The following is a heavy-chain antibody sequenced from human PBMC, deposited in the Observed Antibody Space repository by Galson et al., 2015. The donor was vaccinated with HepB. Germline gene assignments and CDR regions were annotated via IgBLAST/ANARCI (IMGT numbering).Heavy chain of an antibody. V-gene: IGHV3-30-3*01. CDR3: ARDWRFLYFDY. J-gene: IGHJ4*02. Sequence: SLRLSCAASGFTFSSYAMHWVRQAPGKGLEWVAVISYDGSNKYYADSVKGRFTISRDNSKNTLYLQMNSLRAEDTAVYYCARDWRFLYFDYWGQGTLVTVSS. CDR2: ISYDGSNK. CDR1: GFTFSSYA. D-gene: IGHD3-16*01.